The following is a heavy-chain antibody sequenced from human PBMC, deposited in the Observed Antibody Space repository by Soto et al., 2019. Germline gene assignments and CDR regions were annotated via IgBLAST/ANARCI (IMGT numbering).Heavy chain of an antibody. CDR2: IYSGGST. CDR3: ARETGRYFDWTKGGLDV. V-gene: IGHV3-66*01. D-gene: IGHD3-9*01. CDR1: GITVSTNS. J-gene: IGHJ6*02. Sequence: EVQLVESGGGLAQPGDSLRLSCAASGITVSTNSMSWVRQAPGKGLEWVSTIYSGGSTYYADSVKDRFSISRDKSQNTLDLQMNYLRAEDTAVYYCARETGRYFDWTKGGLDVWGQGTTVTVSS.